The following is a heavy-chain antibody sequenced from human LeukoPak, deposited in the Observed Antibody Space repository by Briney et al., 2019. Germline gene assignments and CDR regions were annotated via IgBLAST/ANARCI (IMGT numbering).Heavy chain of an antibody. J-gene: IGHJ4*02. CDR3: VREDTPATANY. CDR1: GFNFANHA. CDR2: ISGGGDIT. Sequence: GGSLRLSCAASGFNFANHAMSWVRQTAGKGLEWVSTISGGGDITYYADSVKGRFTISRDNSKDTLFLQMHSLRPGDTAVYYCVREDTPATANYWGQGTLVTISS. V-gene: IGHV3-23*01. D-gene: IGHD2-21*02.